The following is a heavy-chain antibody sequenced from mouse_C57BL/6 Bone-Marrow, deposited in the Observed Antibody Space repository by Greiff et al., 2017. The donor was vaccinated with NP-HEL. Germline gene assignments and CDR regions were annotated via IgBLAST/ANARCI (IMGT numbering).Heavy chain of an antibody. CDR1: GYAFSSSW. V-gene: IGHV1-82*01. Sequence: VQLQQSGPELVKPGASVKISCKASGYAFSSSWMNWVKQRPGKGLEWIGRIYPGGGDTNYNGKVKGKATLTADKSSSTAYMQLSSLTSEDYAVDCCARGSYRYFDYWGQGTTLTVSS. CDR2: IYPGGGDT. CDR3: ARGSYRYFDY. J-gene: IGHJ2*01. D-gene: IGHD2-12*01.